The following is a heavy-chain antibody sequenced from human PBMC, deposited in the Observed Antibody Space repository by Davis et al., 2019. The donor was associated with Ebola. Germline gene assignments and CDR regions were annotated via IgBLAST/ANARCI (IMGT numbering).Heavy chain of an antibody. CDR2: ISYDGSNK. Sequence: GESLKISCAASGFTFSSYGMHWVRQAPGKGLEWVAVISYDGSNKYYADSVKGRFTISRDNSKNTLYLQMNSLRAEDTAAYYCAKDVGDYWGQGTLVTVSS. V-gene: IGHV3-30*18. CDR1: GFTFSSYG. J-gene: IGHJ4*02. CDR3: AKDVGDY. D-gene: IGHD1-26*01.